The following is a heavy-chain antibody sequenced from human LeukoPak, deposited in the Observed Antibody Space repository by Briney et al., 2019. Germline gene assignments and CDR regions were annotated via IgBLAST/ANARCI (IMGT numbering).Heavy chain of an antibody. J-gene: IGHJ4*02. V-gene: IGHV3-30*18. CDR2: ISYDGSNK. CDR3: AKASRDGYNLFDC. CDR1: GFTFSSYG. D-gene: IGHD5-24*01. Sequence: GRSLRLSCAASGFTFSSYGMHWVRQAPGKGLEWVAVISYDGSNKYYADSVKGRFTISRDNSKNTLYLQMNSLRAEDTAVYYCAKASRDGYNLFDCWGQGTLVTVSS.